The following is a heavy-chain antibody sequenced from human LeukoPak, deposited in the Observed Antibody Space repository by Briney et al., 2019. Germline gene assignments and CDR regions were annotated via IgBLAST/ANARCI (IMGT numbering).Heavy chain of an antibody. CDR2: IIPILGIV. CDR3: ARDTYYYDNSGYYYFDY. CDR1: GGIFSSYA. Sequence: SVKVSCKASGGIFSSYAISWVRQAPGQGLEWMGRIIPILGIVNYAQKFQGRVTIIADKSTSTAYMELSSLGSEDTAVYFCARDTYYYDNSGYYYFDYWGQGTLVTVSS. V-gene: IGHV1-69*04. J-gene: IGHJ4*02. D-gene: IGHD3-22*01.